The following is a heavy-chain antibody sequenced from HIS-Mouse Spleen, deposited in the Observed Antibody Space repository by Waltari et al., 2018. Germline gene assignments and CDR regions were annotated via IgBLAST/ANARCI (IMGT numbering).Heavy chain of an antibody. CDR1: GFTFSSYG. CDR3: AKDKHHAFDY. CDR2: ISYDGSNK. Sequence: QVQLVASGGGVVQPGRSLRPPWAASGFTFSSYGMHWVRQAPGNGLEWVAVISYDGSNKYYADSVKGRFTISRDNSKNTLYLQMNSLRAEDTAVYYCAKDKHHAFDYWGQGTLVTVSS. J-gene: IGHJ4*02. V-gene: IGHV3-30*18.